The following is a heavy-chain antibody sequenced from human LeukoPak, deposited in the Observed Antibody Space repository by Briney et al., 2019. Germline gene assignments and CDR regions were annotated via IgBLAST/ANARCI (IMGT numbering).Heavy chain of an antibody. CDR2: ISGSGGST. CDR1: GFTFSSYA. V-gene: IGHV3-23*01. D-gene: IGHD1-7*01. J-gene: IGHJ6*02. CDR3: AKDPNYVYYYGMDV. Sequence: PGASLRLSCAASGFTFSSYAMSWVRQAPGKGQEWVSAISGSGGSTYYADSVKGRFTISRDNSKNTLYLQMNSLRAEDTAVYYCAKDPNYVYYYGMDVWGQGTTVTVSS.